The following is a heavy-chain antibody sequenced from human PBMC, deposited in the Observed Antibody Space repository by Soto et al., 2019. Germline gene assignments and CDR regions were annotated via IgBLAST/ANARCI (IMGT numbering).Heavy chain of an antibody. CDR3: AKGGGKWLEISDLNH. D-gene: IGHD6-19*01. CDR2: VSHDGRNT. Sequence: SLRLSCAASGFTFSDYAMHCVIQAPGKGLEWVAVVSHDGRNTHYADSVKGRFTISRDSSKNTLSLQMTSLRAADTAVYSCAKGGGKWLEISDLNHWGQGALVTVSS. V-gene: IGHV3-30*18. CDR1: GFTFSDYA. J-gene: IGHJ5*02.